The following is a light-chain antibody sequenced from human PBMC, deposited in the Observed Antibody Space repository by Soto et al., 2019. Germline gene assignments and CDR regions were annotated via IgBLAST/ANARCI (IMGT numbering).Light chain of an antibody. J-gene: IGLJ1*01. CDR1: NVGSKS. Sequence: ELTQPPSVSVAPGQTATVTCGGSNVGSKSVHWYQQKPGQAPVLVVYDDSDRPSGIPERFSGSNSGNTATLTISRVEAGDEADYYCQVWDTSSDQGVFGTGTKVTVL. V-gene: IGLV3-21*02. CDR2: DDS. CDR3: QVWDTSSDQGV.